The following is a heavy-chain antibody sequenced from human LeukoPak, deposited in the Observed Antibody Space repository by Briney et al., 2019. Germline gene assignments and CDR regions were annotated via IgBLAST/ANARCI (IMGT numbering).Heavy chain of an antibody. J-gene: IGHJ5*02. CDR2: ISAYNGNT. CDR1: GYTFTSYG. CDR3: ASSSSGWYWFDP. Sequence: GASVKVSCKASGYTFTSYGISWVRQAPGQGLEWMGWISAYNGNTSYAQKLQGRVTMTTDTSTSTAYMELRSLRSDDTAVYYCASSSSGWYWFDPWGQGTLVTVSS. V-gene: IGHV1-18*01. D-gene: IGHD6-19*01.